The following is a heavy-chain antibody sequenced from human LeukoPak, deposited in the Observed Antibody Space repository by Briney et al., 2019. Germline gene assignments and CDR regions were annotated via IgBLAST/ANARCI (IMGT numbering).Heavy chain of an antibody. CDR3: ARDVPTVQLWRTDAFDI. J-gene: IGHJ3*02. CDR1: GDSISTSKSY. D-gene: IGHD5-18*01. V-gene: IGHV4-39*07. Sequence: SETLSLTCTVSGDSISTSKSYWGWIRQPPLKGLEWIGSIYYTGSTYFNPSLKSRVTISVDTSKNQFSLKLTSVTAADTAVYYCARDVPTVQLWRTDAFDIWGQGTMVTVSS. CDR2: IYYTGST.